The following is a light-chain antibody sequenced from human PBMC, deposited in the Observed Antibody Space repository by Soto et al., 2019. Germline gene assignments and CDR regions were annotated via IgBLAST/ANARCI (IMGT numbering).Light chain of an antibody. CDR2: EVS. CDR3: ISYTSDDVRYV. Sequence: QSALTQPASVSGSPGQSITISCTGTSSDLAIYNYVSWYQHHPGRAPKLIVSEVSHRPSGVSNRFSGSKSGNTASLTISGLQSEDEADYYCISYTSDDVRYVFGTGTKVTVL. V-gene: IGLV2-14*01. J-gene: IGLJ1*01. CDR1: SSDLAIYNY.